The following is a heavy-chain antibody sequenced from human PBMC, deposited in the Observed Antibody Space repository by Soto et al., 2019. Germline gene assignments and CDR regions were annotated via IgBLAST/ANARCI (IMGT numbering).Heavy chain of an antibody. CDR2: IYYSGST. CDR3: ARVRGGYCSSTSCYNIDY. J-gene: IGHJ4*02. Sequence: PSETLSLTCTVSGGSISSGGYYWSWIRQHPGKGLEWIGYIYYSGSTYYNPSLKSRVTISVDTSKNQFSLRLSSVTAADTAVYYCARVRGGYCSSTSCYNIDYWGQGTLVTFSS. CDR1: GGSISSGGYY. D-gene: IGHD2-2*02. V-gene: IGHV4-31*03.